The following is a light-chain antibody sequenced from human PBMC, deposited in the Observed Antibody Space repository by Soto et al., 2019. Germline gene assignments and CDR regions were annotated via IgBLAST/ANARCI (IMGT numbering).Light chain of an antibody. Sequence: QPVLTQPASVSGSPGQSITISCTGTSSDVGSYNVVSWYQQHPGKAPKFMIYEATKRPSGVSNRFSGSKSGNTASLTISGLQAEDEADYYCCSYAGSNTWVFGGGTKLTVL. V-gene: IGLV2-23*01. CDR2: EAT. J-gene: IGLJ3*02. CDR1: SSDVGSYNV. CDR3: CSYAGSNTWV.